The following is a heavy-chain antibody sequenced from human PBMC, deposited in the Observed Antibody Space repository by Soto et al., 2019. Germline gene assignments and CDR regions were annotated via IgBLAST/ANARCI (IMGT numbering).Heavy chain of an antibody. Sequence: QVQLVQSGAEVKKPGASVKVSCKASGDTFTDYYIHWVRQAPGQGLEWMGTVNPSGGHTTYAQHSLGRVTMTRDTSTSTLYMELTSLTSEDTAVYYCARWGHVVVVTAAFDYWGQGTLVTVSS. CDR3: ARWGHVVVVTAAFDY. V-gene: IGHV1-46*01. CDR2: VNPSGGHT. D-gene: IGHD2-21*02. CDR1: GDTFTDYY. J-gene: IGHJ4*02.